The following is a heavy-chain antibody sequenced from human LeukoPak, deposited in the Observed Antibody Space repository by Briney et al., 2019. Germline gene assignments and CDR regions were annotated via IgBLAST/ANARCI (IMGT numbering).Heavy chain of an antibody. CDR2: IRYDGSNK. CDR3: AKVPGSFDAFDI. CDR1: GFTFSSYG. Sequence: GGSLRPSCAASGFTFSSYGMHWVRQAPGKGLEWVAFIRYDGSNKYYADSVKGRFTISRDNSKNTLYLQMNSLRAEDTAVYYCAKVPGSFDAFDIWGQGTMVTVSS. J-gene: IGHJ3*02. D-gene: IGHD2-15*01. V-gene: IGHV3-30*02.